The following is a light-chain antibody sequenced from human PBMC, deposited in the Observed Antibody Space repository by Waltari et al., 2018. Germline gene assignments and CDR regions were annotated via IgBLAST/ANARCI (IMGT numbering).Light chain of an antibody. CDR2: EVS. CDR3: MQTKQLPAT. J-gene: IGKJ4*01. V-gene: IGKV2D-29*02. CDR1: QSLLHSDEKTY. Sequence: DIALTQTPSSLSVAPGQSASISCKSTQSLLHSDEKTYLYWYLRKAGQSPKLLIYEVSERFSGVPDRFSGSGSGTEFTLDIGRVEADDVGVYFCMQTKQLPATFGGGTRVEIK.